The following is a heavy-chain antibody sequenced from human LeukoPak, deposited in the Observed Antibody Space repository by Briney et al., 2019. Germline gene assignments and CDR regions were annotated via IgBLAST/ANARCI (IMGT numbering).Heavy chain of an antibody. CDR3: ARHTLLRYYGSGSTRNWFDP. J-gene: IGHJ5*02. D-gene: IGHD3-10*01. Sequence: SETLSLTCTVSGGSISSSSYYWGWIRQPPGKGLEWIGSIYYSGSTYYNPSLKSRVTISVDTSKNQFSLKLSSVTAADTAVYYCARHTLLRYYGSGSTRNWFDPWGQGTLVTVSS. CDR2: IYYSGST. V-gene: IGHV4-39*01. CDR1: GGSISSSSYY.